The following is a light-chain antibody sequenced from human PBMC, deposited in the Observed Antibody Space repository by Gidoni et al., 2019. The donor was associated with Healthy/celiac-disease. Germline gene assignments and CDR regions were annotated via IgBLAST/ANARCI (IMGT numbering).Light chain of an antibody. V-gene: IGLV2-11*01. Sequence: QSALTQPRSVSGSPGQSVTISCTGTSSDVGGYNYVSCYQQHPVKAPKLMIYDVSKRPSGVPDRFSGSKSGNTASLTISGLQAEDEADYYCCSYAGSYTVVFGGGTKLTVL. CDR1: SSDVGGYNY. CDR3: CSYAGSYTVV. J-gene: IGLJ2*01. CDR2: DVS.